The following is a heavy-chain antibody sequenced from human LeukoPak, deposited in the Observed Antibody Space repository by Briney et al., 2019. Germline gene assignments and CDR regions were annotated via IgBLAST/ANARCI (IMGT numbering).Heavy chain of an antibody. CDR3: ARNVAGTTVSGPYFDY. V-gene: IGHV4-34*01. CDR1: GGSFSGYY. J-gene: IGHJ4*02. CDR2: INHSGST. Sequence: SETMSLTCTVYGGSFSGYYWSWIRQPPGKGLEWIGEINHSGSTNYNPSLKSRVTISVDTSKNQFSLKLSSVAAADTAVYYCARNVAGTTVSGPYFDYWGQGTLVTVSS. D-gene: IGHD1-7*01.